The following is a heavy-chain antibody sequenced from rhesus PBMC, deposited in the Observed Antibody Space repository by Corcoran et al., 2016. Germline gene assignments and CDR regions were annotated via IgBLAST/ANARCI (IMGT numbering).Heavy chain of an antibody. CDR2: ISGGTGSH. Sequence: QVQLQESGPGLVKPSETLSLTCAVSGYSISSGYYWGWIRQSPVKGLEYIGYISGGTGSHNYNPSLNSRVTISKHSSKNQFSLKLTSVTAADTAFYFCARHSDTVTTFGLDSWGQGVVVTVSS. CDR3: ARHSDTVTTFGLDS. D-gene: IGHD4-23*01. V-gene: IGHV4-99*01. CDR1: GYSISSGYY. J-gene: IGHJ6*01.